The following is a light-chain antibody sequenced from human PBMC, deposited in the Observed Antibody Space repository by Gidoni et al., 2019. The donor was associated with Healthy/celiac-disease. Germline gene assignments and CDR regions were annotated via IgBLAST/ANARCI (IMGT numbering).Light chain of an antibody. J-gene: IGLJ2*01. Sequence: QSVLTQPPSASGTPGQRVTISCSGSSPNIGSNTVNWYQHLPGTAPKLLIDSNNQRPSGVPDRFSGSKSGTSASLAISGLQSEDEADYYCAAWDDSLNGVVFGGGTKLTVL. CDR2: SNN. CDR1: SPNIGSNT. V-gene: IGLV1-44*01. CDR3: AAWDDSLNGVV.